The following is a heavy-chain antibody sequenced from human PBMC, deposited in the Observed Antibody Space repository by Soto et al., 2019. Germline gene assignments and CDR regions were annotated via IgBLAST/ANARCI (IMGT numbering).Heavy chain of an antibody. J-gene: IGHJ4*02. D-gene: IGHD6-13*01. CDR2: IYWDDDK. CDR3: AHRRDIPTGTFDF. V-gene: IGHV2-5*02. CDR1: GFSLRTSGVG. Sequence: QITLKESGPTLVKPTQTLTLTCTFSGFSLRTSGVGVAWIRQPPGKALEWLALIYWDDDKRYSPSLKCRLTIVKDTSKNHVVLTLTNMDPLDTAKFYCAHRRDIPTGTFDFWGQGTLVTVSS.